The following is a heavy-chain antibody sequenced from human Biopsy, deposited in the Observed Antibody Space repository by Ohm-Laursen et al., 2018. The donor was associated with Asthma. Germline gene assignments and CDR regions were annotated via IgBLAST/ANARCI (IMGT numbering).Heavy chain of an antibody. J-gene: IGHJ6*02. V-gene: IGHV3-33*01. CDR2: IWFDGSKK. D-gene: IGHD1-26*01. CDR3: ATNSGAYKNSLGDGLDV. CDR1: GFTFTTYG. Sequence: SLRLSCAASGFTFTTYGMHWARQAPGRGLEWVGVIWFDGSKKYYADSVKGRFTISRDNSKKMLYLQMNSLRAEDTAVYYCATNSGAYKNSLGDGLDVWGQGTTVSVSS.